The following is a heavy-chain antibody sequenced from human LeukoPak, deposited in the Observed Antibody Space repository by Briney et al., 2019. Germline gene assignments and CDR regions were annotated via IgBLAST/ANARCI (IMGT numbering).Heavy chain of an antibody. CDR3: ARDRDSRWDFDL. CDR1: GFTSSTYW. CDR2: IKQDGSET. J-gene: IGHJ2*01. D-gene: IGHD3-22*01. Sequence: GRSLRLSCAASGFTSSTYWMSWVRQAPGKGLEWVASIKQDGSETYYVDSVKCRFTLSRDNAKNSMYLQMNTLRADDTAVYYCARDRDSRWDFDLWGRGTLVTVSS. V-gene: IGHV3-7*01.